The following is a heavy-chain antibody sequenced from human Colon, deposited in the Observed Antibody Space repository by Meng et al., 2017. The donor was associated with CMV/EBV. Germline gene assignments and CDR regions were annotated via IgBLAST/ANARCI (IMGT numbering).Heavy chain of an antibody. CDR3: ARTFRAALYGSGSYLSY. Sequence: GGSLRLSCAVSGFTFTSYWMTWVRQAPGKGLEWVAVISDDGSKKYYGDSVKGRFTISRDNFKNTLYLQMNSLRAEDTAVYYCARTFRAALYGSGSYLSYWGQGTMVTVSS. CDR1: GFTFTSYW. CDR2: ISDDGSKK. J-gene: IGHJ4*02. D-gene: IGHD3-10*01. V-gene: IGHV3-30-3*01.